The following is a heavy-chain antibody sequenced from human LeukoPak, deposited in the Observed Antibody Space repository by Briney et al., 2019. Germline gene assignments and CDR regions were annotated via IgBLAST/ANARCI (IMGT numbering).Heavy chain of an antibody. CDR3: ARGMTSVTTSPDI. Sequence: GESLKISCEGSGYRFNSYWIGWVRQMPGKGLEWMGIIYPGDSDTRYSPSFQGQVTISVDKAINTAYLQWSSLKASDTAMYYCARGMTSVTTSPDIWGQGTLVTVSS. J-gene: IGHJ3*02. CDR2: IYPGDSDT. CDR1: GYRFNSYW. D-gene: IGHD4-17*01. V-gene: IGHV5-51*01.